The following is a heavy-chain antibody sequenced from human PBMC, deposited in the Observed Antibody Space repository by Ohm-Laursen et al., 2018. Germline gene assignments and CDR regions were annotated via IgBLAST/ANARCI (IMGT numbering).Heavy chain of an antibody. Sequence: GSLRLSCTASGFTFSSYAVSWVRQAPGKGLEWVSGISGSGGSTFYADSVKGRFTISRDDSKDTLYLQMNSLRAEDTAVYYCAKIKGQWLSMYYFDYWGQGTLVTVSS. CDR2: ISGSGGST. CDR1: GFTFSSYA. V-gene: IGHV3-23*01. CDR3: AKIKGQWLSMYYFDY. J-gene: IGHJ4*02. D-gene: IGHD3-22*01.